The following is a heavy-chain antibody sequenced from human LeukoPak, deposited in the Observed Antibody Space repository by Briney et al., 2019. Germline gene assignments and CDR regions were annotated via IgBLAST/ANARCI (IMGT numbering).Heavy chain of an antibody. CDR3: ARGSRYYDYVWGSYRWQPSFDY. J-gene: IGHJ4*02. CDR1: GGSFSGYY. V-gene: IGHV4-34*01. D-gene: IGHD3-16*02. Sequence: PSETLSLTCAVYGGSFSGYYWSWIRQPPGKGLEWIGEINHSGSTNYNPSLKSRVTISVDASKNQFSLKLSSVTAADTAVYYCARGSRYYDYVWGSYRWQPSFDYWGQGTLVTVSS. CDR2: INHSGST.